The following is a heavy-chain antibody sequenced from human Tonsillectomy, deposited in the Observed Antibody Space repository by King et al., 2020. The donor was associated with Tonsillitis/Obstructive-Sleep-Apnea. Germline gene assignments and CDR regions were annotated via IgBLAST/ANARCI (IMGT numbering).Heavy chain of an antibody. D-gene: IGHD3-22*01. CDR3: ARGPLGYSKSNLNYYDSSGYLFGFVY. CDR2: ISYDGSNK. Sequence: VQLVESGGGVVQPGRSLRLSCATSGFTFSSYAMHWVRQAPGKGLEWVAVISYDGSNKYYADSVKGRFTISRDNSKNTLYLQMNSLRAEDTAVYYCARGPLGYSKSNLNYYDSSGYLFGFVYWGQGTLVTVSS. CDR1: GFTFSSYA. V-gene: IGHV3-30*04. J-gene: IGHJ4*02.